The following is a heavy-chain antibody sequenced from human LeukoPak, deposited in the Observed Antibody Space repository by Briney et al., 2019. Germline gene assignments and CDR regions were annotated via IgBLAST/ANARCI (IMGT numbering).Heavy chain of an antibody. CDR2: INSDGSST. CDR1: GFTFSSYW. V-gene: IGHV3-74*01. D-gene: IGHD3-9*01. Sequence: GGSLRLSCAASGFTFSSYWMHWVRQAPGKGLVWVSRINSDGSSTSYADSVKGRFTISRDNAKNTLYLQRNSLRAEDTAIYYCAKDRGLRYFDWLYDYWGQGTLVTVSS. CDR3: AKDRGLRYFDWLYDY. J-gene: IGHJ4*02.